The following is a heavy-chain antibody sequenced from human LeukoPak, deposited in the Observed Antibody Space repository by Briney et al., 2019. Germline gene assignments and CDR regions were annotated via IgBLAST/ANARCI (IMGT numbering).Heavy chain of an antibody. Sequence: GASVKVSYKVSGYTLTELSMHWVRQAPGKGLEWMGGFDPEDGETIYAQKFQGRVTMTEDTSTDTAYMELSSLRSEDTAVYYCAASLDSSGYRDYWGQGTLVTVSS. D-gene: IGHD3-22*01. CDR2: FDPEDGET. V-gene: IGHV1-24*01. J-gene: IGHJ4*02. CDR3: AASLDSSGYRDY. CDR1: GYTLTELS.